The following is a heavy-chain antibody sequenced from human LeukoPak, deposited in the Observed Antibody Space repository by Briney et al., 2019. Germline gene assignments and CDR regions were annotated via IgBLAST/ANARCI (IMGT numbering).Heavy chain of an antibody. CDR1: GXTFSRYA. Sequence: PGGSPRLSCSASGXTFSRYAMHWVRQAPGKGLEYVSGISSSGDSAYYADSVKGRITISRDNSKNTLYLQMSSLRTEDTAVYYCVKLGTLGGTYGPFDYWGQGTLVTVSS. D-gene: IGHD1-26*01. V-gene: IGHV3-64D*06. CDR3: VKLGTLGGTYGPFDY. J-gene: IGHJ4*02. CDR2: ISSSGDSA.